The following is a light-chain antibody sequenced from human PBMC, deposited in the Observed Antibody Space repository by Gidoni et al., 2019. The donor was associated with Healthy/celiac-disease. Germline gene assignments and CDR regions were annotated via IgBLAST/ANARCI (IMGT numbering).Light chain of an antibody. V-gene: IGKV1-33*01. CDR2: DAS. CDR3: QQYDNLPLT. Sequence: EIQIHPSPSSLSASVGDRVTITCQASQDISNYLNWYQQKPGKAPKLLIYDASNLETGVPSRFSGSGSGTDFTFTISSLQPEDIATYYCQQYDNLPLTFGGGTKVEIK. J-gene: IGKJ4*01. CDR1: QDISNY.